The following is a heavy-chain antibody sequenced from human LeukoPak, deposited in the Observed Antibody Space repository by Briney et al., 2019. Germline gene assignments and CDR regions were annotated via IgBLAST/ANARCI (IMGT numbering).Heavy chain of an antibody. D-gene: IGHD3-10*01. V-gene: IGHV1-18*01. CDR3: ARDVGITMVRGANFDY. Sequence: GATVKVSCKASGYTFTSYGISWVRQAPGQGLEWMGWVSAYNGNTNYAQKLQGRVTMTTDTSTSTAYMELRSLRSDDTAVYYCARDVGITMVRGANFDYWGQGTLVTVSS. CDR1: GYTFTSYG. J-gene: IGHJ4*02. CDR2: VSAYNGNT.